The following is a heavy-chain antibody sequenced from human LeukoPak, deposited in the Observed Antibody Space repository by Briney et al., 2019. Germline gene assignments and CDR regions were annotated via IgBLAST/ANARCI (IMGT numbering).Heavy chain of an antibody. J-gene: IGHJ4*02. V-gene: IGHV3-33*01. D-gene: IGHD6-13*01. CDR3: ARSQSSSLIDY. Sequence: PGGSLRLSCAASGFSFSANGVHWVRQAPGKGLEWVAVIWYDGSSKDYADSVKGRFTLSRDNSKNTLYLQMNSLTVEDTAVYYCARSQSSSLIDYWGQGTLVTVSS. CDR1: GFSFSANG. CDR2: IWYDGSSK.